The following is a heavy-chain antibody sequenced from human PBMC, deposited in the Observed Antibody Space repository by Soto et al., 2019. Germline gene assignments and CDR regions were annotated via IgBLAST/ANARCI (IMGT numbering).Heavy chain of an antibody. CDR2: IYYSGST. D-gene: IGHD3-22*01. V-gene: IGHV4-31*03. CDR1: GGSISSGGYY. J-gene: IGHJ1*01. Sequence: LSLTCTVSGGSISSGGYYWSWVRQHPGKGLECIGYIYYSGSTNYNPSLKSRVTISVDTSKSQFSLKLSSVTAADTAVYYCATNGGYYDSSGPKYFQYWGQGTLVTVSS. CDR3: ATNGGYYDSSGPKYFQY.